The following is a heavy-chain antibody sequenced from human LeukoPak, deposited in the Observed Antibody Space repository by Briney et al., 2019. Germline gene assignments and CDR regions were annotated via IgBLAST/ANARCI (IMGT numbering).Heavy chain of an antibody. D-gene: IGHD1-1*01. CDR1: GFTFNNAW. CDR2: IKSKTDGGTT. CDR3: TTVPFLVGYNWHDGDY. V-gene: IGHV3-15*01. Sequence: GGSLRLSCAASGFTFNNAWMSWVRQAPGKGLEWVGRIKSKTDGGTTDYAAPVKGRFTISRDDSKNTLYLQMNSLKTEDTAVYYCTTVPFLVGYNWHDGDYWGQGTLVTVSS. J-gene: IGHJ4*02.